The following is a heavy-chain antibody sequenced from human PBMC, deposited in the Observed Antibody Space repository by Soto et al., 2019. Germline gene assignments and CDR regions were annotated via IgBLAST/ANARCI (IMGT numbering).Heavy chain of an antibody. CDR1: GYTFTNYG. CDR2: IIPIFGTA. V-gene: IGHV1-69*13. Sequence: SVKVSCKASGYTFTNYGVSWVRQAPGQGLEWMGGIIPIFGTANYAQKFQGRVTITADESTSTAYMELSSLRSEDTAVYYCARDNYYDSREYAFDIWGQGTMVTVSS. CDR3: ARDNYYDSREYAFDI. J-gene: IGHJ3*02. D-gene: IGHD3-22*01.